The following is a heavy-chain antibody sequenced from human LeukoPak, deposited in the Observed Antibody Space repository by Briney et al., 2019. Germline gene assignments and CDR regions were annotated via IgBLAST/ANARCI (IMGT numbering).Heavy chain of an antibody. D-gene: IGHD2-2*01. CDR3: ARRPSPSRIVVVPAAIPDAFDI. Sequence: SQTLSLTCTVSGGSISSGGYYWSWIRQPPGKGLEWIGYIYHSGSTYYNPSLKSRVTISVDRSKNQFSLKLSSVTAADTAVYYCARRPSPSRIVVVPAAIPDAFDIWGQGTMVTVSS. J-gene: IGHJ3*02. V-gene: IGHV4-30-2*01. CDR1: GGSISSGGYY. CDR2: IYHSGST.